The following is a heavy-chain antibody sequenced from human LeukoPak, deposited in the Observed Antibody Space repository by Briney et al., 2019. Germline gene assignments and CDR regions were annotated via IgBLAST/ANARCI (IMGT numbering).Heavy chain of an antibody. Sequence: PGGSLRLSCAASGFAFRDYYIDWLRQAPGKGLEWVAYISNSGAIIYYAESVKGRFTISRDNAKNSLYLQMNSLRAEDTALYYCARDLAMAGRDLDYWGQGTLVTVSS. CDR1: GFAFRDYY. V-gene: IGHV3-11*01. D-gene: IGHD6-19*01. J-gene: IGHJ4*02. CDR2: ISNSGAII. CDR3: ARDLAMAGRDLDY.